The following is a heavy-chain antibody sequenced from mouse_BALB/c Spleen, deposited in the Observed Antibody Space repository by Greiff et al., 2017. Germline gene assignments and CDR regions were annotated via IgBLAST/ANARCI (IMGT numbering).Heavy chain of an antibody. CDR1: GFNIKDTY. CDR3: ARGDYDVENAMDY. Sequence: EVQLQQSGAELVKPGASVKLSCTASGFNIKDTYMHWVKQRPEQGLEWIGRIDPANGNTKYDPKFQGKATITADTSSNTAYLQLSSLTSEDTAVYYCARGDYDVENAMDYWGQGTSVTVSS. D-gene: IGHD2-4*01. V-gene: IGHV14-3*02. J-gene: IGHJ4*01. CDR2: IDPANGNT.